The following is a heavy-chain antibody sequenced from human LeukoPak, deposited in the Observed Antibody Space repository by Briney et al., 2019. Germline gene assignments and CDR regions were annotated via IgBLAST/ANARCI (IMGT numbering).Heavy chain of an antibody. CDR1: GFTFSSYS. J-gene: IGHJ4*02. Sequence: GGSLRLSCAASGFTFSSYSMNWVRQAPGKGLEWVSVISGSGGSTYYADSVKGRFTISRDNSKNTLYLQMNSLRAEGTAVYYCTKDMGIASPGIFDYWGQGTLVTVSS. CDR3: TKDMGIASPGIFDY. V-gene: IGHV3-23*01. CDR2: ISGSGGST. D-gene: IGHD6-13*01.